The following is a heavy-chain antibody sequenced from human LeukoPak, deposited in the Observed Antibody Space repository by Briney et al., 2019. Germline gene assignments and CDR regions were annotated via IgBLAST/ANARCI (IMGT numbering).Heavy chain of an antibody. CDR1: GFTFSSYE. J-gene: IGHJ4*02. D-gene: IGHD1-14*01. V-gene: IGHV3-48*03. Sequence: PGGSLRLSCAASGFTFSSYEMNWVRQAPGKGLEWVSYISSSGSTIYYADSVKGRFTISRDNAKNSLYLQMNSLRAENTAVYYCARVLEGTGDYWGQGTLVTVSS. CDR3: ARVLEGTGDY. CDR2: ISSSGSTI.